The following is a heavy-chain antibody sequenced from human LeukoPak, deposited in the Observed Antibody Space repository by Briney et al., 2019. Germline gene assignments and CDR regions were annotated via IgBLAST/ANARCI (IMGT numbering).Heavy chain of an antibody. J-gene: IGHJ6*03. D-gene: IGHD5-18*01. Sequence: ASVKVSCKASGYTFTSYGISWVRQAPGQGLEWMGWISAYNGNTNYAQKLQGRVTMTTDTSTSTAYMELRSLRSDDTAVYYCARDQERGAGYSYGFCYYYYMDVWGKGTTVTVSS. CDR1: GYTFTSYG. V-gene: IGHV1-18*01. CDR2: ISAYNGNT. CDR3: ARDQERGAGYSYGFCYYYYMDV.